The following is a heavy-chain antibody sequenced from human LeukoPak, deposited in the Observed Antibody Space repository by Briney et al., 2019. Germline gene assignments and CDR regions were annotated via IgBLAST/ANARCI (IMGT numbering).Heavy chain of an antibody. Sequence: GGSLRLSCTASGFTFSSHAMNWVRQVPGKGLECVSGVSCIDGNTFYADSVKGRFTISRDNSKNTLNLQMNSQRAEGRAVYHCARGHGPGSWLVDVWGKGATVTVRS. J-gene: IGHJ6*04. D-gene: IGHD3-10*01. CDR3: ARGHGPGSWLVDV. CDR1: GFTFSSHA. CDR2: VSCIDGNT. V-gene: IGHV3-23*01.